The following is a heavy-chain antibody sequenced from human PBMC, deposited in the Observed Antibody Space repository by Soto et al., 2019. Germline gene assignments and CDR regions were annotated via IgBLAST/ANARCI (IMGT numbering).Heavy chain of an antibody. CDR3: ARTIFP. Sequence: SETLSLTCTVSGGSISSDSHHWDWIRQPPGKGPEWIGSIFFTGRTYYNPSLKSRVTISVDTSKNQFSLKLSSVTAADTAVYYCARTIFPWGQGTLVTVSS. D-gene: IGHD3-9*01. CDR2: IFFTGRT. J-gene: IGHJ5*02. V-gene: IGHV4-39*07. CDR1: GGSISSDSHH.